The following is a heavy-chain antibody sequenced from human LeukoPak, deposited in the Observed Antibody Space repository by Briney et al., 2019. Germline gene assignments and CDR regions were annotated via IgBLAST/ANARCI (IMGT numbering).Heavy chain of an antibody. Sequence: GGSLRLSCAASGFTVSSNYMTWVRQAPGKGLEWVSILYRSGSTYYADSVKGRFTISRDNAKNSLYLQMNSLRAEDTAVYYCARDSDMDVWGQGTTVTVSS. CDR2: LYRSGST. CDR3: ARDSDMDV. J-gene: IGHJ6*02. CDR1: GFTVSSNY. D-gene: IGHD3-10*01. V-gene: IGHV3-53*01.